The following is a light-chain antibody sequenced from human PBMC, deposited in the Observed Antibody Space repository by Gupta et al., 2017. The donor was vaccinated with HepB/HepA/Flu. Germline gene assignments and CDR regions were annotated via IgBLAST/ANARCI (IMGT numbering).Light chain of an antibody. CDR2: QSS. Sequence: SYELTQPPSVSVSPGQTASITCSGDKLGDKYACWYQQKPGQSPVLVIYQSSKRPSGIPGRFAGSNAGNTATLTISGTQAMDEADYCCQAWDSNGVVFGGGTKLTIL. V-gene: IGLV3-1*01. CDR1: KLGDKY. CDR3: QAWDSNGVV. J-gene: IGLJ2*01.